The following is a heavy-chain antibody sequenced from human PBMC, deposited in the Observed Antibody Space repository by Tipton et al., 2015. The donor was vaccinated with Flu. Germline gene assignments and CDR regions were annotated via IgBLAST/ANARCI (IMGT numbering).Heavy chain of an antibody. J-gene: IGHJ4*02. Sequence: LRLSCTVSGGSISSYYWSWIRQPAGKGLEWIGRIYTSGSTNYNPSLKSRVTMSVDTSKNQFSLKLSSVTAADTAVYYCARGLVATISPGFDDWGQGSRVTGSS. V-gene: IGHV4-4*07. CDR2: IYTSGST. CDR1: GGSISSYY. D-gene: IGHD5-12*01. CDR3: ARGLVATISPGFDD.